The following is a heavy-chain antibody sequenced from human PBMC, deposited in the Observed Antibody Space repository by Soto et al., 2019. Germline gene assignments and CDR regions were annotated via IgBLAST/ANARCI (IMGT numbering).Heavy chain of an antibody. CDR3: ARDGESDAWYEDF. J-gene: IGHJ4*02. Sequence: HPGGSLRLSCVASGFSFSNYAMTWVRQAPGKGLEWVSVISGRGDSTYYADSVKGRFTISRDNSKNTLFLQMNSLRAEDTAVYYCARDGESDAWYEDFWGRGTLVTVSS. CDR1: GFSFSNYA. V-gene: IGHV3-23*01. D-gene: IGHD6-13*01. CDR2: ISGRGDST.